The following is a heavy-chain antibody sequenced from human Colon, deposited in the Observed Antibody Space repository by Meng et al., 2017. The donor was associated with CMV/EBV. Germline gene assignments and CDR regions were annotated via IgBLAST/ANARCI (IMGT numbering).Heavy chain of an antibody. CDR1: GYTFTSYD. Sequence: ASVKVSCKASGYTFTSYDINWVRQATGQGLEWMGWMNPNSGNTGYAQKFQGRVTMTSNTSISTAYMELSSLRSEDTAVYYCARGLLRFLEWFSPYYYYGMDVWGQGTTVTVSS. CDR3: ARGLLRFLEWFSPYYYYGMDV. CDR2: MNPNSGNT. V-gene: IGHV1-8*01. D-gene: IGHD3-3*01. J-gene: IGHJ6*02.